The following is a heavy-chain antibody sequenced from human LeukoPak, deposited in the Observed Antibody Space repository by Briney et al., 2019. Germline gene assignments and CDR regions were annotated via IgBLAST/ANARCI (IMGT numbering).Heavy chain of an antibody. CDR2: IYYSGST. D-gene: IGHD3-22*01. Sequence: SETLSLTCTVSGGSISSYYWSWIRQPPGKGLEWVGYIYYSGSTNYNPSLKSRVTISVDTSKNQFSLKLSSVTAADTAVYYCARLAHYYDSSGYYFSYYGMDVWGQGTTVTVSS. CDR3: ARLAHYYDSSGYYFSYYGMDV. J-gene: IGHJ6*02. CDR1: GGSISSYY. V-gene: IGHV4-59*01.